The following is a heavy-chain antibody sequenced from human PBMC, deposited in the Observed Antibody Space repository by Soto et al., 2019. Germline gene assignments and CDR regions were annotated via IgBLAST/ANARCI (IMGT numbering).Heavy chain of an antibody. CDR1: GFTVSSYY. CDR2: IYSAGSA. CDR3: ARVPSSSYHYFDY. V-gene: IGHV3-66*01. J-gene: IGHJ4*02. Sequence: GGSLRLSCAASGFTVSSYYMSWVRQAPGKGLEWVSVIYSAGSADFADSVRGRFTISRDNSKNTLYLQMSSLRAEDTAVYYCARVPSSSYHYFDYWGQGTLVTVSS. D-gene: IGHD6-13*01.